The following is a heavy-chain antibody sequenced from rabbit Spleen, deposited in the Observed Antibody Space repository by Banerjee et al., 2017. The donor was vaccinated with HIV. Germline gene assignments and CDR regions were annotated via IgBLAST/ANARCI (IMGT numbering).Heavy chain of an antibody. CDR3: ARDTSSSFSSYGMDL. Sequence: QSLEESGGDLVKPGASLTLTGTASGVSFSFNPYMGWVRQAPGKGLEWIACIDTGSSGFTYFATWAKGRFTISKTSSTTVTLQMTSLTAADTATYFCARDTSSSFSSYGMDLWGQGTLVTVS. D-gene: IGHD1-1*01. J-gene: IGHJ6*01. CDR1: GVSFSFNPY. CDR2: IDTGSSGFT. V-gene: IGHV1S40*01.